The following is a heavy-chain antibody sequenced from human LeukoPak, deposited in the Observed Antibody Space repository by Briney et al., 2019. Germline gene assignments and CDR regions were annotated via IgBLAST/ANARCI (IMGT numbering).Heavy chain of an antibody. J-gene: IGHJ5*02. D-gene: IGHD4-17*01. CDR2: VYHSGST. V-gene: IGHV4-30-2*01. CDR1: GGSISSGGYS. Sequence: SQTLSLTCAVSGGSISSGGYSWSWIRQPPGKGLEWIGYVYHSGSTYYNPSLKSRVTISVDRSKNQFSLKLSSVTAADTAVYYCARGWSTVTTKYNWFDPWGQGTLVTVSS. CDR3: ARGWSTVTTKYNWFDP.